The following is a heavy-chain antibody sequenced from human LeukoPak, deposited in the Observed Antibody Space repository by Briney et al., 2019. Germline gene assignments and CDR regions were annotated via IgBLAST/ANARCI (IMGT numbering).Heavy chain of an antibody. J-gene: IGHJ4*02. Sequence: SETLSLTCTVSGGSISSYYWSWIRQPPGKGLEWIGYIYYSGSTNYNPSLKSRVTISVDTSKNQFSLKLSSVTAADTAVYYCARDHYYDSSGYPRGRGATYFDYWGQGTLVTVSS. CDR3: ARDHYYDSSGYPRGRGATYFDY. D-gene: IGHD3-22*01. CDR1: GGSISSYY. CDR2: IYYSGST. V-gene: IGHV4-59*01.